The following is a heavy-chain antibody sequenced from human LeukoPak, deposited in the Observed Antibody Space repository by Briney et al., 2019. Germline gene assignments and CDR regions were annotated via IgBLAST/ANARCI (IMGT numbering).Heavy chain of an antibody. CDR2: ISPSGGST. Sequence: ASVKVSCKAFGYTFTSNYMHWVRQAPGQGPEWMGVISPSGGSTTYAQKFQGRVTMTTDTSTNTVHMELRSLRSDDTAVYYCARDLFSHRMNYYGSGSYFAYWGQGTLVAVSS. V-gene: IGHV1-46*01. CDR1: GYTFTSNY. J-gene: IGHJ4*02. D-gene: IGHD3-10*01. CDR3: ARDLFSHRMNYYGSGSYFAY.